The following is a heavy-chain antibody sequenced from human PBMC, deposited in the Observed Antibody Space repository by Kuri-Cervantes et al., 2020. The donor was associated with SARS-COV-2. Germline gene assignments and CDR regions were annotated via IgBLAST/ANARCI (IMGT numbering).Heavy chain of an antibody. J-gene: IGHJ1*01. CDR3: ARDPRTTIFGVVIIEGPFQH. CDR2: LYTSGST. Sequence: SETLSLTCTVSDGSITNYYWSWIRQPAGKGLEWIGRLYTSGSTKYNPSLKSRVTMSVDTPKNQFSLKLSSVTAADTAVYYCARDPRTTIFGVVIIEGPFQHWGQGTLVTVSS. D-gene: IGHD3-3*01. CDR1: DGSITNYY. V-gene: IGHV4-4*07.